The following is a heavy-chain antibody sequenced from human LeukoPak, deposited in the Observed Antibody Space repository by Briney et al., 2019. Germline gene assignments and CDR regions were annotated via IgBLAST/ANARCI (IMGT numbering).Heavy chain of an antibody. CDR3: ARAGSWTNNWFDP. D-gene: IGHD6-13*01. CDR1: GGSISSYY. Sequence: SETLSLTCTVSGGSISSYYWSWIRQPPGKGLEWIGEINHSGSTNYNPSLKSRVTISVDTSKNQFSLKLSSVTAADTAVYYCARAGSWTNNWFDPWGQGTLVTVSS. V-gene: IGHV4-34*01. CDR2: INHSGST. J-gene: IGHJ5*02.